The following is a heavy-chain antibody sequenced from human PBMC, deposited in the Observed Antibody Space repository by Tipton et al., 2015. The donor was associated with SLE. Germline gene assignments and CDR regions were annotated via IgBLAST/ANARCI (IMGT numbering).Heavy chain of an antibody. CDR2: TSYDACNK. D-gene: IGHD2-15*01. V-gene: IGHV3-30*03. CDR1: GFTFSSFG. Sequence: SLRLSCAASGFTFSSFGMYWVRQAPGKGLEWVALTSYDACNKYYADSVKGRFTISRDNAKNSLYLQMNSLRAEDTAVYYCASSLYCSGGSCYSRGADYWGQGTLVTVSS. CDR3: ASSLYCSGGSCYSRGADY. J-gene: IGHJ4*02.